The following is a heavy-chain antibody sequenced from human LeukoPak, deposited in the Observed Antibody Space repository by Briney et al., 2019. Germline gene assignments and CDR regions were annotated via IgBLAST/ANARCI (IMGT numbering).Heavy chain of an antibody. J-gene: IGHJ5*02. D-gene: IGHD3-10*01. CDR1: GYTFTSYA. Sequence: ASVKVSCKASGYTFTSYAMHWVRQAPGQRLEWMGWINAGNGNTKYSQEFQGRVTITRDTSASTAYMELSSLRSEDTAVYYCARDGDLLWFGELSSSNWFDPWGQGTLVTVSS. V-gene: IGHV1-3*01. CDR3: ARDGDLLWFGELSSSNWFDP. CDR2: INAGNGNT.